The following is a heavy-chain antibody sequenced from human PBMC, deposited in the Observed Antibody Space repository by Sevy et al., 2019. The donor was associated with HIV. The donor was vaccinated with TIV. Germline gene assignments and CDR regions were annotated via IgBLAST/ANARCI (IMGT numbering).Heavy chain of an antibody. V-gene: IGHV1-18*01. CDR1: GYTFTSYG. J-gene: IGHJ3*02. CDR3: ARGYYDFWSGYYRRDAFDI. Sequence: ASVKVSCTASGYTFTSYGISWVRQAPGQGLEWMGWLSAYNGNTNYAQKLQGRVTLTTDTSTSTAYMELRSLRSDDTAVYYCARGYYDFWSGYYRRDAFDIWAQGTMVTVSS. CDR2: LSAYNGNT. D-gene: IGHD3-3*01.